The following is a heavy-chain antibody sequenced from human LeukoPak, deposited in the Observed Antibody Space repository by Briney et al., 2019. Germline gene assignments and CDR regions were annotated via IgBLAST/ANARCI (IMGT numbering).Heavy chain of an antibody. V-gene: IGHV4-61*01. J-gene: IGHJ3*01. CDR2: IYHSGST. CDR1: GGSISSSRYY. D-gene: IGHD1-26*01. CDR3: ARDQGGGSYRHAFDV. Sequence: PSETLSLTCTVSGGSISSSRYYWSWLRQPPGKELEWIGHIYHSGSTIYNPSLKSRVTISVDMSKNQFSLRLTSGTAADTAVYYCARDQGGGSYRHAFDVWGQGKMVTVSS.